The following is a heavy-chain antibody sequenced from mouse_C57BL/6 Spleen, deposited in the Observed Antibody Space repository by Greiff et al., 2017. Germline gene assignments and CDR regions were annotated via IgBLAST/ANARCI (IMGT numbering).Heavy chain of an antibody. D-gene: IGHD1-1*01. CDR1: GYTFTSYW. J-gene: IGHJ2*01. CDR3: AIDTLRNYCDY. CDR2: IDPSDSYT. V-gene: IGHV1-69*01. Sequence: QVQLQQPGAELVMPGASVKLSCKASGYTFTSYWMHWVKQRPGQGLVWIGEIDPSDSYTNYNQKFKGKSTLTVDKSSSTAYMQLSSLTSEDSAVYYCAIDTLRNYCDYWGKGTTLTVSS.